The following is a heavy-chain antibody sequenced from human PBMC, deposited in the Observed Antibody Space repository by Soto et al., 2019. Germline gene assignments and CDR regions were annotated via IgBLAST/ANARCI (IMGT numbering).Heavy chain of an antibody. Sequence: SETLSLTCAVYGGSLSGYYWSWIRQPPGKGLEWIGEINHSGSTNYNPSLKSRVTISVDTSKNQFSLKLSSVTAADTAVYYCARDAGRIVGATTYDYWGQGTLVTVSS. CDR1: GGSLSGYY. CDR2: INHSGST. CDR3: ARDAGRIVGATTYDY. J-gene: IGHJ4*02. D-gene: IGHD1-26*01. V-gene: IGHV4-34*01.